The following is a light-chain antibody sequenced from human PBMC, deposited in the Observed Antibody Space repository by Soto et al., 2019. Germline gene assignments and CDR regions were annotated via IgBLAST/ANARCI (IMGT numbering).Light chain of an antibody. CDR3: SLSYSDVRV. V-gene: IGLV7-46*01. CDR2: DTS. CDR1: TGAVTSSHY. J-gene: IGLJ3*02. Sequence: QTVVTQEPSLTVSPGGTVTLTSGSSTGAVTSSHYPYWFQQKPGQAPRALIYDTSNKHSWTPARFSGSLLGGKPALILSGAQPEDEADYYCSLSYSDVRVFGGGTKLTVL.